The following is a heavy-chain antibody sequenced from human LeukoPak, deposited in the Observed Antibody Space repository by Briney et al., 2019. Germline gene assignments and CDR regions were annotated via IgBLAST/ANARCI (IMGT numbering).Heavy chain of an antibody. CDR2: IYPGGSDT. D-gene: IGHD5-24*01. CDR1: GYSFTIYW. V-gene: IGHV5-51*01. CDR3: ARQSPEGYNE. J-gene: IGHJ4*03. Sequence: GESLKISCKASGYSFTIYWIGWVRQMPGKGLEWMGIIYPGGSDTRYSPSFQGQVTISADKSISTAYLQWSSLRASDTAMYYCARQSPEGYNEWXXXTLVTVSS.